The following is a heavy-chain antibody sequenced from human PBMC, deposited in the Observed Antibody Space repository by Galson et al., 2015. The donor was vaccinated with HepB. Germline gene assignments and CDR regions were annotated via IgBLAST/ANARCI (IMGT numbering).Heavy chain of an antibody. CDR2: ISSNIGST. V-gene: IGHV3-23*01. CDR1: GFTSSTYA. D-gene: IGHD3-3*01. J-gene: IGHJ5*02. CDR3: AKGSAWRENYFDP. Sequence: SLRLSCAASGFTSSTYAMNWVRQAPGKGLEWVSTISSNIGSTYYADSVKGRFTISRDNPQNTLYLQMNSLRAEDTAVYFCAKGSAWRENYFDPWGQGTLVTVSS.